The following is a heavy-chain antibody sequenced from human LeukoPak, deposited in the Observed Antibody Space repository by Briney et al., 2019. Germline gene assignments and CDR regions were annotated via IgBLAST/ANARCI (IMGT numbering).Heavy chain of an antibody. V-gene: IGHV4-59*08. CDR2: IYNSGTT. CDR1: DGSISNYY. CDR3: ARLGVRGVTGTDSYFDY. D-gene: IGHD1-7*01. Sequence: SETLSLTCTVSDGSISNYYWNWLRQSPGKGLEWIGYIYNSGTTSYNPSLSSQVTISVDTSKNQFSLKLTSVTAADTAVYYCARLGVRGVTGTDSYFDYWGQGTLVTVSS. J-gene: IGHJ4*02.